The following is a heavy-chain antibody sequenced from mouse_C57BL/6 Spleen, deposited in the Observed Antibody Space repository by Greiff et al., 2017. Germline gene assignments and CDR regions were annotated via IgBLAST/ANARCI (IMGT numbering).Heavy chain of an antibody. D-gene: IGHD2-3*01. CDR3: ARWDDGYLGWYFDV. CDR2: IYPGSGST. CDR1: GYTFTSYW. J-gene: IGHJ1*03. V-gene: IGHV1-55*01. Sequence: QVQLKQPGAELVKPGASVKMSCKASGYTFTSYWITWVKPRPGQGLEWIGDIYPGSGSTNYNEKFKGKATLTVDTSSSTAYMQLSSLTSEDSAVYYCARWDDGYLGWYFDVWGTGTTVTVSS.